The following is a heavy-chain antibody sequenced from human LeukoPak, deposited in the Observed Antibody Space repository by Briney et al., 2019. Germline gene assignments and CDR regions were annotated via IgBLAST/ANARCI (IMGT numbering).Heavy chain of an antibody. J-gene: IGHJ4*02. V-gene: IGHV4-4*02. Sequence: SGTLSLTCGVSGGSISGTNWWSWVRQPPGQGLEWIGEISLAGQTNYNPSLNGRVTMSLDKSSNQLSLHLTPVTAADTATYYCSRESGPFCPFGYWGQGTLVIVSS. CDR2: ISLAGQT. D-gene: IGHD1-26*01. CDR1: GGSISGTNW. CDR3: SRESGPFCPFGY.